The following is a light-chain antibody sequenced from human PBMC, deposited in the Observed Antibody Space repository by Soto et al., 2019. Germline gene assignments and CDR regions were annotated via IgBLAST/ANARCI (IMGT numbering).Light chain of an antibody. CDR3: QQYGSSPLLT. CDR1: QSVSSNY. CDR2: GAS. Sequence: EVVLTQSPGTLSLSPGEGATLSCRASQSVSSNYLAWYQQKPGQAPRLLIYGASSRATGIPDRFSGRGSGTDFTLTISRLEPEDFAVYYCQQYGSSPLLTFGGGTKVDI. V-gene: IGKV3-20*01. J-gene: IGKJ4*01.